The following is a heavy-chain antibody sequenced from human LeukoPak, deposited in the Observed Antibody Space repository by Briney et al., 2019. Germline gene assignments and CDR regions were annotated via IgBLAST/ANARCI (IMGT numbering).Heavy chain of an antibody. CDR3: PRGLHGGKVEAWFDP. CDR1: GGSISSSSYY. D-gene: IGHD1-26*01. Sequence: PSETLSLTCTVSGGSISSSSYYWGWIRQPPGKGLEWTGEINHSGSTNYNPSLKSRVTISVDTSKNQFSLKLSSVTAADTAVYYCPRGLHGGKVEAWFDPSGQGTLVTVSS. V-gene: IGHV4-39*07. CDR2: INHSGST. J-gene: IGHJ5*02.